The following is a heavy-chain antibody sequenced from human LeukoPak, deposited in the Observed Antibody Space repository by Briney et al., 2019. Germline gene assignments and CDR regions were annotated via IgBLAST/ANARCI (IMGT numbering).Heavy chain of an antibody. J-gene: IGHJ3*02. V-gene: IGHV3-21*01. CDR1: GFTFSSYS. D-gene: IGHD3-3*01. Sequence: PGGSLRLSCAASGFTFSSYSMYWVCQAPGKGLEWVSFIRSSSSDIYHADSVKGRFTISRDNAKNSLYLQMNSLRAEDTAVYYCARSAHPLLEDPPPSDAFDIWGQGTMVTVSS. CDR3: ARSAHPLLEDPPPSDAFDI. CDR2: IRSSSSDI.